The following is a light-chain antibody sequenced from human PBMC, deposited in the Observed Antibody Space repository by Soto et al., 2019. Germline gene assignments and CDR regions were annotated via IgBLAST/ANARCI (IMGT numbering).Light chain of an antibody. CDR2: DAS. J-gene: IGKJ2*01. CDR3: QQFNSPYT. V-gene: IGKV1-13*02. Sequence: AIPLTQSPSSLSASVGDRVTITCRASQGISSALAWYQQKPGKAPKLLIYDASSLESGVPSRFSGSGSGTDFTLTISSLQPEDFATYYCQQFNSPYTFGQGTKLEIK. CDR1: QGISSA.